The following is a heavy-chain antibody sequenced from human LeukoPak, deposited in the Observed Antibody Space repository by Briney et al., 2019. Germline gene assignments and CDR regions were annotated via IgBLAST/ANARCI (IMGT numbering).Heavy chain of an antibody. Sequence: ASAKVSCKASGYTFTSYYMHWVRQAPGQGLEWMGIINPSGGSTSYAQKFQGRVTMTRDTSTSTVYMELSSLRSEDTAVYYCARPGNIYCSSTSCYIYWGQGTLVTVSS. CDR2: INPSGGST. J-gene: IGHJ4*02. CDR1: GYTFTSYY. V-gene: IGHV1-46*03. CDR3: ARPGNIYCSSTSCYIY. D-gene: IGHD2-2*02.